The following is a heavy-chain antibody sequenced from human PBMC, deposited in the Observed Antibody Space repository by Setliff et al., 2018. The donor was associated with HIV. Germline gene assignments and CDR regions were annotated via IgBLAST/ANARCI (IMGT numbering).Heavy chain of an antibody. Sequence: LSLTCSVSGGSISGSYWSWIRQSPERRLEWIGYVYYTGSTHYNPSLKSRVSISVDTSENRFSLRLSSMTAADTAVYYCARHYFDSGSPFNFWGQGAPVTVS. CDR3: ARHYFDSGSPFNF. CDR1: GGSISGSY. CDR2: VYYTGST. J-gene: IGHJ4*02. D-gene: IGHD3-10*01. V-gene: IGHV4-59*08.